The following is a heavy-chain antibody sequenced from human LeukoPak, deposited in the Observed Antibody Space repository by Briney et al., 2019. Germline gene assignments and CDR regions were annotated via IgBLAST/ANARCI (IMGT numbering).Heavy chain of an antibody. CDR2: IYSSGST. CDR1: GDSISRGSYY. Sequence: SETLSLTCTVSGDSISRGSYYWDWIRPPPGKGLDWIGSIYSSGSTYYSPSLKSRVTISVETSSNQFSLKLSSVTAADMAVYYCARRGLGATGSDYWGQGTLVTVSS. D-gene: IGHD1-26*01. V-gene: IGHV4-39*01. J-gene: IGHJ4*02. CDR3: ARRGLGATGSDY.